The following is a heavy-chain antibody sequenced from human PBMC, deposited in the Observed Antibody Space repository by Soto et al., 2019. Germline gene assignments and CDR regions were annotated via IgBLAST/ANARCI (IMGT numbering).Heavy chain of an antibody. CDR2: IYYGGST. V-gene: IGHV4-31*03. CDR1: GGSIISGGYY. CDR3: ARHNYDSSGTAVDV. J-gene: IGHJ6*02. D-gene: IGHD3-22*01. Sequence: SETLSLTCSVSGGSIISGGYYWSWIRQHAGKGLEWIGYIYYGGSTCYNPSLKSRVTISVDTSKNQFSLKLSSVTAADTAVYYCARHNYDSSGTAVDVWGQGTTVTVSS.